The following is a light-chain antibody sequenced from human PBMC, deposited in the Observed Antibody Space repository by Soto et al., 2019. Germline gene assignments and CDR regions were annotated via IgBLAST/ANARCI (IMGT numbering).Light chain of an antibody. J-gene: IGLJ2*01. Sequence: QSALTQPASVSGSPGQSIAISCTGTSSDVGAYNYVSWYQQHPGKAPKLIIYDVTSRPSGVSDRFSGSKSGSTASLTISGLQAEDEADYYCSSYTDRSTPYVVFGGGTKVTVL. CDR3: SSYTDRSTPYVV. V-gene: IGLV2-14*01. CDR2: DVT. CDR1: SSDVGAYNY.